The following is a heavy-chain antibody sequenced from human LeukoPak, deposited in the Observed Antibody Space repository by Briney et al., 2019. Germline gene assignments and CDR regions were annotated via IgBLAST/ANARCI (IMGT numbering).Heavy chain of an antibody. CDR1: GFTFSSYG. CDR2: ISSSSSYI. V-gene: IGHV3-21*01. CDR3: ARDPLPLLWFGDLLASVYYGMDV. J-gene: IGHJ6*02. Sequence: PGGSLRLSCAASGFTFSSYGMNWVRQAPGKGLEWVSSISSSSSYIYYADSVKGRFTISRDNAKNSLYLQMNSLRAEDTAVYYCARDPLPLLWFGDLLASVYYGMDVWGQGTTVTVSS. D-gene: IGHD3-10*01.